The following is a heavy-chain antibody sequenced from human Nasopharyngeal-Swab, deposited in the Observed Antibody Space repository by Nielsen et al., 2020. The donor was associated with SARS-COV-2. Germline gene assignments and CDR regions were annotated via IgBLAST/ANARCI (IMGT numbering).Heavy chain of an antibody. CDR1: GGSISSYY. CDR3: ARFVGGAAPRGSWYFDL. V-gene: IGHV4-34*01. D-gene: IGHD3-16*01. J-gene: IGHJ2*01. CDR2: INHSGST. Sequence: SETLSLTCTVSGGSISSYYWSWIRQPPGKGLEWIGEINHSGSTNYNPSLKSRVTISVDTSKNQFSLKLSSVTAADTAVYYCARFVGGAAPRGSWYFDLWGRGTLVTVSS.